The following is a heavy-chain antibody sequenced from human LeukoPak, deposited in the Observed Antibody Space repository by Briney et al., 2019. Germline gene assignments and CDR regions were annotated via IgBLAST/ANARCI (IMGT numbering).Heavy chain of an antibody. J-gene: IGHJ6*02. CDR3: ARSQEILGGPYYHYGMDV. CDR1: GFTFTSDS. V-gene: IGHV3-48*02. CDR2: ISASSSTK. D-gene: IGHD1-26*01. Sequence: GGSLRLSCAASGFTFTSDSMNWVRQAPGKGLEWLSYISASSSTKYYADSVRGRFSISRDNAKNSVFLQMNSLGDDDTAVYHCARSQEILGGPYYHYGMDVRGQGTTVTVSS.